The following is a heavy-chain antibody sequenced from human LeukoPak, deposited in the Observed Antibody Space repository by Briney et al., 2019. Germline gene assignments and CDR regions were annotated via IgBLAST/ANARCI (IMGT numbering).Heavy chain of an antibody. V-gene: IGHV3-66*01. D-gene: IGHD4/OR15-4a*01. CDR3: TRDSANYHFAY. J-gene: IGHJ4*02. CDR1: GSTVSSNY. Sequence: GGSLRLSCAASGSTVSSNYMSWVRQAPGKGLEWVSVLYSGGATYYADSVKGRFTISRDNSKNIVFLQMNDLRTEDTAFYYCTRDSANYHFAYWGQGALVTVSS. CDR2: LYSGGAT.